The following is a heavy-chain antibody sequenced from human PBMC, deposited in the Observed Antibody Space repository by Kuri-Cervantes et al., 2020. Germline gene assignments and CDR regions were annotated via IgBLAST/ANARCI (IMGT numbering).Heavy chain of an antibody. CDR1: GGSFSGYY. D-gene: IGHD5-18*01. CDR3: ARVVGSYTAMASLYYFDY. CDR2: INHSGST. Sequence: SETLSLTCAVSGGSFSGYYWSWIRQPPVKGLEWIGEINHSGSTNYNPSLQNRVAILVDTSKNQFSLKLSSVTAADTAVYYCARVVGSYTAMASLYYFDYWGQGTLVTVSS. V-gene: IGHV4-34*01. J-gene: IGHJ4*02.